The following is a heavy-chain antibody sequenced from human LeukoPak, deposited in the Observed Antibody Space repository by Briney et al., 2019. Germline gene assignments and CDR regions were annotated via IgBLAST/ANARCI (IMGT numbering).Heavy chain of an antibody. CDR1: GGSISSYY. CDR2: IYYSGST. V-gene: IGHV4-59*08. J-gene: IGHJ6*02. D-gene: IGHD2-2*01. CDR3: ARTRGCSSTSCLAYYYYGMDV. Sequence: PSETLSFTCTASGGSISSYYWSWIRQPPGRGLEWIGYIYYSGSTNYNPSLKSRVTISVETSKNQFSLKLSSVTAADTAVYYCARTRGCSSTSCLAYYYYGMDVCGQGTTVTVSS.